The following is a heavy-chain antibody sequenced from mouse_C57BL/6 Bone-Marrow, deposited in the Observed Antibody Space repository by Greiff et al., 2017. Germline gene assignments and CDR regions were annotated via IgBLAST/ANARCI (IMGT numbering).Heavy chain of an antibody. V-gene: IGHV1-55*01. CDR2: IYPGSGST. D-gene: IGHD1-2*01. CDR1: GYTFTSYW. J-gene: IGHJ3*01. Sequence: VQLQQPGAELVKPGASVTMSCKASGYTFTSYWITWVKQRPGQGLEWIGDIYPGSGSTNYNEKFKSKATLTVDTSSSTAYMQLSSLTSEVSAVYYCARMRDHYDAGFAYWGQGTLVTVSA. CDR3: ARMRDHYDAGFAY.